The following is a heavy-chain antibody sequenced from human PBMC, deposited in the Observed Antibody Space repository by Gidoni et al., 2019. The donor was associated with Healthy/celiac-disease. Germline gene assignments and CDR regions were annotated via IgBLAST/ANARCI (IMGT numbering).Heavy chain of an antibody. CDR2: IYYSGST. CDR3: ARPASYYYYGMDV. CDR1: GGSISSSSYY. J-gene: IGHJ6*02. Sequence: GSGPGLVKPSETLSLTCTVSGGSISSSSYYWGWIRQPPGKGLEWIGSIYYSGSTYYNPSLKSRVTISVDTSKNQFSLKLSSVTAADTAVYYCARPASYYYYGMDVWGQGTTVTLSS. V-gene: IGHV4-39*01.